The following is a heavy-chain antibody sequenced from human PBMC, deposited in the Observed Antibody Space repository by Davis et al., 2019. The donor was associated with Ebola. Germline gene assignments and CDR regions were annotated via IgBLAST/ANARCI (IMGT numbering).Heavy chain of an antibody. CDR2: IYYSGST. V-gene: IGHV4-59*01. Sequence: MPSETLSLTCAVYGGSFSGYYWSWIRQPPGKGLEWIGYIYYSGSTNYNPSLKSRVTISVDTSKNQFSLKLSSVTAADTAVYYCARDRSSGWYGWFDPWGQGTLVTVSS. CDR1: GGSFSGYY. CDR3: ARDRSSGWYGWFDP. D-gene: IGHD6-19*01. J-gene: IGHJ5*02.